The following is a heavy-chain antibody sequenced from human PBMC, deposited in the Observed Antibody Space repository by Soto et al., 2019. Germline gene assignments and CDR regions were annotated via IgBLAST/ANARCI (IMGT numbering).Heavy chain of an antibody. J-gene: IGHJ4*02. CDR2: INHSGST. CDR1: GGSFSGYY. CDR3: AREKPYSSSWYHDY. D-gene: IGHD6-13*01. V-gene: IGHV4-34*01. Sequence: SETMSLTCSVYGGSFSGYYWSWIRQPPGKGLEWIGEINHSGSTNYNPSLKSRVTISVDTSKNQFSLKLSSVTAADTAVYYCAREKPYSSSWYHDYWGQGTLVTVSS.